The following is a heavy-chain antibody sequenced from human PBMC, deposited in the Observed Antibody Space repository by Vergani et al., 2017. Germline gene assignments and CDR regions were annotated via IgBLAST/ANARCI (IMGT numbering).Heavy chain of an antibody. CDR1: GGSISSSSYY. CDR3: ARETVEYDAFDI. D-gene: IGHD3-3*01. J-gene: IGHJ3*02. CDR2: SYYSGST. V-gene: IGHV4-39*07. Sequence: QLQLQESGPGLVKPSETLSLTCTVSGGSISSSSYYWGWIRQPPGKGLEWIGSSYYSGSTYYNPSLKSRVTISVDTSKNQFSLKLSSVTAADTAVYYCARETVEYDAFDIWGQGTMVTVSS.